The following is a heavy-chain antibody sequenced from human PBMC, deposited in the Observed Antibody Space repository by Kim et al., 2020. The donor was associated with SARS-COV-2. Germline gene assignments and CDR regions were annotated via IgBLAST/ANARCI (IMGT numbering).Heavy chain of an antibody. V-gene: IGHV4-59*13. CDR1: GGSISSYY. D-gene: IGHD4-17*01. J-gene: IGHJ4*02. Sequence: SETLSLTCTVSGGSISSYYWSWIRQPPGKGLEWIGYIYYSGSTNYNPSLKSRVTISVDTSKNQFSLKLSSVTAADTAVYYCARVLHDYGDYSLRPYYFDYWGQGTLVTVSS. CDR2: IYYSGST. CDR3: ARVLHDYGDYSLRPYYFDY.